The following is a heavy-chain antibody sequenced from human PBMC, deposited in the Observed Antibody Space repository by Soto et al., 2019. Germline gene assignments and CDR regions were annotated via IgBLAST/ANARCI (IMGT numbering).Heavy chain of an antibody. CDR3: ARGLILWFGELSRRGGYYYDMAV. CDR2: INDSGNI. CDR1: GGSFSGYQ. J-gene: IGHJ6*03. D-gene: IGHD3-10*01. Sequence: QVQLQQWGAGLLKPSETLSLTCAVYGGSFSGYQWTWIRQTPGKGLEWIGEINDSGNINYNPSLKSRVTILVETAKKQISLKLSSVTAADTAVYYCARGLILWFGELSRRGGYYYDMAVWGKGTTVTVSS. V-gene: IGHV4-34*01.